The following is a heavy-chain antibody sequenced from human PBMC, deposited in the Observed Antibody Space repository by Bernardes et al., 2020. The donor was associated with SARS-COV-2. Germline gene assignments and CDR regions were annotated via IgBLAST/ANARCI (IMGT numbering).Heavy chain of an antibody. Sequence: GGSLRLSCVASGFRFDDYTMYWVRQAPGKGPEWLSSITWNGNKVEYVDSVKGRFTISRDNAKNSLDLQMTGLRPEDSAVYYCARGGAGVPAAPDPWGQGTLVRVSS. CDR1: GFRFDDYT. CDR3: ARGGAGVPAAPDP. CDR2: ITWNGNKV. V-gene: IGHV3-9*01. D-gene: IGHD3-16*01. J-gene: IGHJ5*02.